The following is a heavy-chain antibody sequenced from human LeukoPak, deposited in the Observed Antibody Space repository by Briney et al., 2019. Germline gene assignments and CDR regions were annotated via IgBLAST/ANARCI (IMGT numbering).Heavy chain of an antibody. D-gene: IGHD3-10*01. CDR2: IYTSGST. CDR1: GGSISSGSYY. V-gene: IGHV4-61*02. Sequence: SETLSLTCTVSGGSISSGSYYWSWIRQPAGKGLEWIGRIYTSGSTNYNPSLKSRVTISVDTSKNQFSLKLSSVTAADTAVYYCARDTWSGRFGELSAPEIWGQGTLVTVSS. J-gene: IGHJ4*02. CDR3: ARDTWSGRFGELSAPEI.